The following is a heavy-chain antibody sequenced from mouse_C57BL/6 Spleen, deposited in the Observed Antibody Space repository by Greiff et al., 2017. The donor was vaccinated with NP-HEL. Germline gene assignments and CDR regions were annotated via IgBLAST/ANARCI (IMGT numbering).Heavy chain of an antibody. D-gene: IGHD2-1*01. Sequence: EVQRVESGGGLVKPGGSLKLSCAASGFTFSDYGMHWVRQAPEKGLEWVAYISSGSSTIYYADTVKGRFTISRDNAKNTLFLQMTSLRSEDTAMYYCASIYYGNYVAYWGQGTLVTVSA. J-gene: IGHJ3*01. CDR2: ISSGSSTI. CDR3: ASIYYGNYVAY. CDR1: GFTFSDYG. V-gene: IGHV5-17*01.